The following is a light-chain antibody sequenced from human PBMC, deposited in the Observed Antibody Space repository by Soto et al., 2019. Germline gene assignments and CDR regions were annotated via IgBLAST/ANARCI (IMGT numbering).Light chain of an antibody. CDR2: GAS. Sequence: EIVLTQSPGTLSLSPGERATLSCRASQSVAGSYLAWYQQKPGQAPRLLIYGASSRATGFPDRFSGSGSGTDFTLTISGLEPEDSAVYYCQQRSNGTFGPGTKVDIK. V-gene: IGKV3D-20*02. CDR3: QQRSNGT. CDR1: QSVAGSY. J-gene: IGKJ3*01.